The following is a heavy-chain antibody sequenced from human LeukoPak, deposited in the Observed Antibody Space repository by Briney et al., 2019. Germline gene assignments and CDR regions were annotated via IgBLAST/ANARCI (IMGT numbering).Heavy chain of an antibody. CDR2: IIPIFGTA. V-gene: IGHV1-69*06. J-gene: IGHJ4*02. CDR1: GGTFSSYA. D-gene: IGHD3-9*01. CDR3: ARGDILTGYYVMGFDY. Sequence: GSSLKVSCKASGGTFSSYAISWVRQAPGQGLEWMGGIIPIFGTANYAQKFQGRVTITADKSTSTAYMELSSLRSEDTAVYYCARGDILTGYYVMGFDYWGQGTLVTVSS.